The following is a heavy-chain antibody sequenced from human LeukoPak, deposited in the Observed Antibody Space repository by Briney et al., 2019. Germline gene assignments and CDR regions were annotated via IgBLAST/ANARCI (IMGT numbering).Heavy chain of an antibody. CDR1: GFTFSSYS. V-gene: IGHV3-48*01. Sequence: GGSLRLSCAASGFTFSSYSMNWVRQAPGKGREWVSYISSRSSAIYYADSVKGRFTISRDNAKNSLYLQVNSLRAEDTAVYYCARVEMNFWSGYYYFDYWGQGTLVTVSS. D-gene: IGHD3-3*01. CDR3: ARVEMNFWSGYYYFDY. CDR2: ISSRSSAI. J-gene: IGHJ4*02.